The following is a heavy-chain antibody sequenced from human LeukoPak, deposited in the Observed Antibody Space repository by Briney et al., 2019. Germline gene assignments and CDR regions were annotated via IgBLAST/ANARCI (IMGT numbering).Heavy chain of an antibody. CDR2: IRYDGSNK. CDR1: GFTFSSYG. Sequence: PGGSLRLSCAASGFTFSSYGMHWVRQAPGKGLEWVAFIRYDGSNKYYADSVKGRFTISRDNFKNTLYLQMNSLRAEDTAVYYCAKDRRDYVYYFDYWGQGTLVTVSS. D-gene: IGHD4-17*01. J-gene: IGHJ4*02. V-gene: IGHV3-30*02. CDR3: AKDRRDYVYYFDY.